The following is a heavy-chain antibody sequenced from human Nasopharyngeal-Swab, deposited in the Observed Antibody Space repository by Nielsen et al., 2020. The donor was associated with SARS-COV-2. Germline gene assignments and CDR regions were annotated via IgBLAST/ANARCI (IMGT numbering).Heavy chain of an antibody. CDR2: IIPIFGTA. CDR1: GGTFSSYA. Sequence: SVKVSCKASGGTFSSYAISRERQDPGQGLEWMGGIIPIFGTANYAQKFQGRVTITADESTGTAYMELSSLRSEDTAVYYCARKRRGYYYYGMDVWGQGTTVTVSS. D-gene: IGHD3-10*01. CDR3: ARKRRGYYYYGMDV. V-gene: IGHV1-69*13. J-gene: IGHJ6*02.